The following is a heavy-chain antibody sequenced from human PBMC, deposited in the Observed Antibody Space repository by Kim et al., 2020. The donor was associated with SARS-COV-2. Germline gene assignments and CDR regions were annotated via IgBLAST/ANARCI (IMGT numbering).Heavy chain of an antibody. CDR1: GGSVNIGSTS. CDR2: FHSNGRA. CDR3: TRLPTGSPNCFYP. J-gene: IGHJ5*02. Sequence: SETLSLTCSVSGGSVNIGSTSWGWVRQPPGKGLEWIGTFHSNGRAYSNASLQSRLTVSVDTSKNHFSLKLTSVTTTDSGFYYSTRLPTGSPNCFYPWCRG. D-gene: IGHD1-1*01. V-gene: IGHV4-39*02.